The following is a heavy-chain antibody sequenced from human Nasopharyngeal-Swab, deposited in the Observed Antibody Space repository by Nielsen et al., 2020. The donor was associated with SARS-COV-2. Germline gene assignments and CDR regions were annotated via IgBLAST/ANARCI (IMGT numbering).Heavy chain of an antibody. CDR2: IYPGGST. Sequence: GESLKISCAASGLSVSSNYMSWVRQAPGKGLEWVSIIYPGGSTYYADSVKGRFTISRDSSRNTPYLQMNSLTAEDTAVYYCARVLDGYNGFDYWGQGTLVTVSS. CDR1: GLSVSSNY. CDR3: ARVLDGYNGFDY. D-gene: IGHD5-24*01. V-gene: IGHV3-53*01. J-gene: IGHJ4*02.